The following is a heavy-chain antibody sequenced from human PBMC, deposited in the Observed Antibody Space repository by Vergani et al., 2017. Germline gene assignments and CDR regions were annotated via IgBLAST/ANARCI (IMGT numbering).Heavy chain of an antibody. D-gene: IGHD2-15*01. CDR2: IIPVLGKT. V-gene: IGHV1-69*08. J-gene: IGHJ6*02. CDR3: ARDVPVFCSGGRCYPGNDQYYAMEV. CDR1: GATFRSNT. Sequence: QVQLVQSGSELKKPGASVKVSCKASGATFRSNTISWVRQVPGQGLEWMGRIIPVLGKTKYAQDFQGRLTITADTSTSTAYMELTSLRSQDTAVYYCARDVPVFCSGGRCYPGNDQYYAMEVWGQGTTVTVSS.